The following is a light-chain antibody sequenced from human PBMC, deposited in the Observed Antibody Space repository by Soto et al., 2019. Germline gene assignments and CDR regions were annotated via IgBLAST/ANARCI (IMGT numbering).Light chain of an antibody. J-gene: IGLJ2*01. V-gene: IGLV2-14*03. CDR3: SSYTSSTSLVV. CDR1: SSDVDDNNY. Sequence: QSALTQPASVSGSPGQSITISCTGTSSDVDDNNYVSWYQQHPGKAPELIIYDLSNRPSGVSNRFSGSKSGNTASLTISGLQAEDEADYYCSSYTSSTSLVVFGGGTKVTVL. CDR2: DLS.